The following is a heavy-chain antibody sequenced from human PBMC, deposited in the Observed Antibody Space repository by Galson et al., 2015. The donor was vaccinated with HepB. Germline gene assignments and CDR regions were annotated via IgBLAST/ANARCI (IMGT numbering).Heavy chain of an antibody. Sequence: SLRLSCAASGFAFSNYWMSWVRQAPGKGLEWVANIKPDGSDKYYVDSVKGRFTISRDNAKNSLNLQMNSLRAEDTAVYYCARGGVSGWYVGYYWGQGTLVTVSS. CDR1: GFAFSNYW. CDR3: ARGGVSGWYVGYY. D-gene: IGHD6-19*01. V-gene: IGHV3-7*03. CDR2: IKPDGSDK. J-gene: IGHJ4*02.